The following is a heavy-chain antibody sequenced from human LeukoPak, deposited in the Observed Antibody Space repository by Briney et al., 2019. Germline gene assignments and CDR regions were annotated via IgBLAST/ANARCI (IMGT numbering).Heavy chain of an antibody. CDR1: GFAFGTYA. Sequence: PGGSLRLSCAGSGFAFGTYAMSWVRQAPGMGLEWVSSISANGQATYYADSVEGRFTISRDNSKNTLYLQLNSLIAEDTATYYCARAPYNTILYRLAYWGQGTLVTVSS. CDR2: ISANGQAT. CDR3: ARAPYNTILYRLAY. D-gene: IGHD3-10*01. J-gene: IGHJ4*02. V-gene: IGHV3-23*01.